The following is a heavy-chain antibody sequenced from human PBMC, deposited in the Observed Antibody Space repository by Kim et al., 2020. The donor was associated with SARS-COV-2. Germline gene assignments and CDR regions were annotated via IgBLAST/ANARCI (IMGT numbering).Heavy chain of an antibody. V-gene: IGHV4-39*01. Sequence: SETLSLTCTVSGGSISSSSYYWGWIRQPPGKGLEWIGSIYYSGSTYYNPSLKSRVTISVDTSKNQFSLKLSSVTAADTAVYYCARHIVDIVLMVPSLYWYVDLWGRGTLVPVSS. D-gene: IGHD2-8*01. J-gene: IGHJ2*01. CDR2: IYYSGST. CDR1: GGSISSSSYY. CDR3: ARHIVDIVLMVPSLYWYVDL.